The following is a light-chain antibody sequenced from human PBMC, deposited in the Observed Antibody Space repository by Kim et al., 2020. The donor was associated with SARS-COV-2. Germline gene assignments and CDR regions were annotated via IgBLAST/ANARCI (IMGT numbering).Light chain of an antibody. J-gene: IGLJ2*01. Sequence: VTISCTGGSSNIGAGYDVHWSQQLPGTAPKLLIYGNSNRPSGVPDRFSGAKSGTSASLAITGLQAEDEADYYCQSYDSSLTGHVVFGGGTKVTVL. CDR1: SSNIGAGYD. V-gene: IGLV1-40*01. CDR2: GNS. CDR3: QSYDSSLTGHVV.